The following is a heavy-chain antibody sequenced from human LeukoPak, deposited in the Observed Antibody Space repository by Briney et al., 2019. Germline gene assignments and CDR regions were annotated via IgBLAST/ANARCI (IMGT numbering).Heavy chain of an antibody. J-gene: IGHJ3*02. CDR1: GFTFSSYS. Sequence: PGGSLRLSCAASGFTFSSYSMNWVRQAPGKGLEWVSYISSSSSTIYYADSVKGRFTISRDNAKNSLYLQMNSLRAEDTAVYYCARDIAIRDGYNLPNAFDIWGQGTMVTVSS. CDR3: ARDIAIRDGYNLPNAFDI. CDR2: ISSSSSTI. V-gene: IGHV3-48*01. D-gene: IGHD5-24*01.